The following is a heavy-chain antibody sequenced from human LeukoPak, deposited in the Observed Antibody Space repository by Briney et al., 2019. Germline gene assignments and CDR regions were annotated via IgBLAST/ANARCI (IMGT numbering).Heavy chain of an antibody. V-gene: IGHV4-59*11. J-gene: IGHJ3*02. CDR3: ARDLVTVTKGFDI. CDR2: ISHIGRT. D-gene: IGHD4-17*01. Sequence: SETLPLTCAVSGDSFSSHYWTWIRQSPGTGLEWSGYISHIGRTNYNPSLKSRVTISIDTSKNQFSLKLRSVTAADTAVYYCARDLVTVTKGFDIWGQGTMVSVSS. CDR1: GDSFSSHY.